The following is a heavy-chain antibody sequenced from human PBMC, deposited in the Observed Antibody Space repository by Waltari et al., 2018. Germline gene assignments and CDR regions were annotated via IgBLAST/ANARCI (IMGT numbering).Heavy chain of an antibody. D-gene: IGHD1-26*01. CDR1: GFTFSSYS. CDR3: AGHSGSSLLYYFNY. V-gene: IGHV3-23*01. J-gene: IGHJ4*02. Sequence: EVRLLESGGGLVQPGGSLRLSCAASGFTFSSYSISWVRQAPGKGLEWVSGISGSGGTTWYADSVKGRFTISRDQSKNTLYLQMNSLRAEDTAVYCCAGHSGSSLLYYFNYWGQGTLVTVSS. CDR2: ISGSGGTT.